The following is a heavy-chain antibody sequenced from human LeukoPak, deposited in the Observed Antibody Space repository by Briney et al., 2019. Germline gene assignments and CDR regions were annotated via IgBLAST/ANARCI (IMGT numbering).Heavy chain of an antibody. Sequence: SETLSLTCAVYGGSFSGYYWSWIRQPPGKGLVWIGEINHSGSTNYNPSLKSRVTISVDTSKNQFSLKLSSVTAADTAVYYCATLLFTKYYFDYWGQGTLVTVSS. J-gene: IGHJ4*02. D-gene: IGHD2-15*01. V-gene: IGHV4-34*01. CDR2: INHSGST. CDR1: GGSFSGYY. CDR3: ATLLFTKYYFDY.